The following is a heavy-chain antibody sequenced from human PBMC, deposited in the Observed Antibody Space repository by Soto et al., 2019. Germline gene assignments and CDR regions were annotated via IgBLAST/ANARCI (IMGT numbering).Heavy chain of an antibody. CDR3: ARDEIAVANRVGMDV. CDR1: GGAFRSYT. Sequence: QVQLVQSGAEVKKPGSSVKVSCKASGGAFRSYTISWLRQAPGQGLEWMGGITPIFGAANYAQKFEGRVTISADKSTTTDYMELSNLTSEDTAVYYCARDEIAVANRVGMDVWGQGPTFIVSS. D-gene: IGHD6-19*01. J-gene: IGHJ6*02. CDR2: ITPIFGAA. V-gene: IGHV1-69*06.